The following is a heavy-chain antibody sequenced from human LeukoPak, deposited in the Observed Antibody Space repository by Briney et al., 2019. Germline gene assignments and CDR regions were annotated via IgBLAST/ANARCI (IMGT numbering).Heavy chain of an antibody. CDR1: GASVSSYY. Sequence: PPETLSLTCTVSGASVSSYYWSWIRQPPGKGLESIGYVSYSGSTNYNPSLKSRVTISVDTSKNQFSLKLSSVTAADTAVDYCARALTGFGSGSYYNGYWYFDLWGRGDLVTVSS. D-gene: IGHD3-10*01. J-gene: IGHJ2*01. V-gene: IGHV4-59*08. CDR2: VSYSGST. CDR3: ARALTGFGSGSYYNGYWYFDL.